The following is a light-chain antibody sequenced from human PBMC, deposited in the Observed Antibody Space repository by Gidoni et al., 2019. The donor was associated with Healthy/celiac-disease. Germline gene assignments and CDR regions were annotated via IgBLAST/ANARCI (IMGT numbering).Light chain of an antibody. CDR2: SNN. Sequence: QPVLTQPPSASGTPGPRVTISCSGSSSNIGSNTVNWYQQLPGTAPKLLIYSNNQRPSGVPDRFSGSKSGTSASLAISGLQSEDEADYYCAAWDDSLNGPWVFGGGTKLTVL. CDR3: AAWDDSLNGPWV. J-gene: IGLJ3*02. CDR1: SSNIGSNT. V-gene: IGLV1-44*01.